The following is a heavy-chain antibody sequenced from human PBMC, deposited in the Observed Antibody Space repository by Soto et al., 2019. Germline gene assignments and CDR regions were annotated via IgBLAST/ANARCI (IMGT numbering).Heavy chain of an antibody. V-gene: IGHV3-48*02. D-gene: IGHD1-26*01. J-gene: IGHJ4*02. CDR1: GFTFSSYS. CDR3: ARDFAWAFDY. CDR2: ISSNCRFI. Sequence: EVQLVESGGGLVQPGGSLRLSCVASGFTFSSYSMNWVRQAPGKGLEWVSYISSNCRFIHYADSVKGRFTISRDNAKNSLYLQMNSLRDEDTAVYYCARDFAWAFDYWGQGTLLTVSP.